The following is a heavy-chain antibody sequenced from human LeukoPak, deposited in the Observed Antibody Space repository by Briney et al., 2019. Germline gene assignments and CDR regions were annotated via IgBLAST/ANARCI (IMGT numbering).Heavy chain of an antibody. V-gene: IGHV3-23*01. Sequence: GGSLRLSCAASGFTFSSYAMRWLRQAPGKGREWVSAISGSGGSTYYADSVKGRFTISRDNSKNPLYLQMNSLRAEDTAVYYCAEEYYDFWSGYFDPWGQGTLVTVSS. J-gene: IGHJ5*02. CDR3: AEEYYDFWSGYFDP. D-gene: IGHD3-3*01. CDR2: ISGSGGST. CDR1: GFTFSSYA.